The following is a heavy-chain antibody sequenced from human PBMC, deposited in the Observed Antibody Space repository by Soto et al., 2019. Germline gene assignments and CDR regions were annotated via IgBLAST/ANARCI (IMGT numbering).Heavy chain of an antibody. CDR1: GFTFSNYG. CDR2: IWYDGSNK. J-gene: IGHJ4*02. Sequence: GGSLRLSCAASGFTFSNYGMHWVRQAPGKGLEWVAVIWYDGSNKYYADSVKGRFTISRDDSRDTLYLQVSSLRPEDTAVYYCARDHSGYYFDYWGQGTLVTVSS. D-gene: IGHD5-12*01. V-gene: IGHV3-33*01. CDR3: ARDHSGYYFDY.